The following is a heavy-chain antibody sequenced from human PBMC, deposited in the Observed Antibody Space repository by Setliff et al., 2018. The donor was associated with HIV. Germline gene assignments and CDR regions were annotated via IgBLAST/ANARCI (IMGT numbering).Heavy chain of an antibody. CDR1: GGSISCYY. Sequence: SETLSLTCTVSGGSISCYYWSWIRQPAGKGLEWIGRIYPSGNINYNPSLKSRLTMSIDTSKNQFSLKLSSVTATDTAVYYCARDAGPHYGSGPPLEYWGQGIQVTVSS. D-gene: IGHD3-10*01. CDR3: ARDAGPHYGSGPPLEY. J-gene: IGHJ4*02. CDR2: IYPSGNI. V-gene: IGHV4-4*07.